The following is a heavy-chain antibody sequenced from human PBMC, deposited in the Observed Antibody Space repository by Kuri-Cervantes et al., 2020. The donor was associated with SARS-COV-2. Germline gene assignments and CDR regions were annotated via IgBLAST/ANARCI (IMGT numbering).Heavy chain of an antibody. CDR2: ISSSSSYI. CDR1: GFTFSSFS. D-gene: IGHD5-12*01. CDR3: ARCVATIRGWFDP. V-gene: IGHV3-21*01. J-gene: IGHJ5*02. Sequence: GGSLRLSCAVSGFTFSSFSMNWVRQVPGKGLEWVSSISSSSSYIYYADSVKGRFTISRDNSKNTLHLQMNSLRAEDTAVYYCARCVATIRGWFDPWGQGTLVTVSS.